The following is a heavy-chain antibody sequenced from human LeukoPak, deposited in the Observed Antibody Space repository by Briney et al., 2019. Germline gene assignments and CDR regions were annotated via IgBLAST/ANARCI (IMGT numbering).Heavy chain of an antibody. CDR1: GFSFSSYW. CDR2: ISTDISTT. V-gene: IGHV3-74*01. J-gene: IGHJ6*03. Sequence: GGSLRLSCAGSGFSFSSYWMHWVRQAPGKGLVWVSRISTDISTTTYADSVKGRFTISRDNAKNTLYLQMDSLRVEDTAVYYCARAGYGSGIYMDVWGRGTTVTISS. D-gene: IGHD3-10*01. CDR3: ARAGYGSGIYMDV.